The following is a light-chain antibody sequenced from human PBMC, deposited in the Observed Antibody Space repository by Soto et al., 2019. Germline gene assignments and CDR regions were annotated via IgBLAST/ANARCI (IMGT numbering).Light chain of an antibody. Sequence: EIVMTQSPATLSVSPGERATLSCRASQSVSSNLAWYQQKPGQAPRLLIYAASSRATGIPDRFSGSGSGTDFTLTISRLEPEDCAVYYCQQFGSSLIAFGQGTRLEIK. CDR3: QQFGSSLIA. J-gene: IGKJ5*01. CDR1: QSVSSN. CDR2: AAS. V-gene: IGKV3-20*01.